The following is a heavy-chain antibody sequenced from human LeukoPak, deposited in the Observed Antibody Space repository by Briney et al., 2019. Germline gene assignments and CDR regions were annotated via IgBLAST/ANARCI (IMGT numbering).Heavy chain of an antibody. CDR2: IYYSGST. D-gene: IGHD3-3*01. CDR1: GGYISSSSYY. V-gene: IGHV4-39*01. J-gene: IGHJ5*02. Sequence: SETLSLTCTVSGGYISSSSYYWGWIRQPPGKGLEWIGSIYYSGSTYYNPSLKSRVTISVDTSKNQFSLKLSSVTAADTAVYYCARSYYDFWSGYYRPNWFDPWGQGTLVTVSS. CDR3: ARSYYDFWSGYYRPNWFDP.